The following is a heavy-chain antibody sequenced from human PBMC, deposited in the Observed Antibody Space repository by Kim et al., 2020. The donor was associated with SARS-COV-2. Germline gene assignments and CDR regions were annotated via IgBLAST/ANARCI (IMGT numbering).Heavy chain of an antibody. CDR2: IIPIFGTA. CDR3: ASESIAVAGCLDY. J-gene: IGHJ4*02. Sequence: SVKVSCKASGGTFSSYAISWVRQAPGQGLEWMGGIIPIFGTANYAQKFQGRVTITADESTSTAYMELSSLRSEDTAVYYCASESIAVAGCLDYWGQGTLVTVSS. CDR1: GGTFSSYA. V-gene: IGHV1-69*13. D-gene: IGHD6-19*01.